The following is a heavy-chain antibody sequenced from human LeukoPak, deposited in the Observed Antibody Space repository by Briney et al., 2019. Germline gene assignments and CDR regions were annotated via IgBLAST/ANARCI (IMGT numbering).Heavy chain of an antibody. J-gene: IGHJ5*02. Sequence: GASVKVSCKASGYTFTSYGISWVRQAPGQGLEWMGWISAYNGNTNYAQKLQGRVTMTTDTSTSTAYMELRSLRSDDTAVYYCARDAGGDIVATITHIGWFDPWGQGTLVTVSS. CDR2: ISAYNGNT. CDR3: ARDAGGDIVATITHIGWFDP. V-gene: IGHV1-18*01. D-gene: IGHD5-12*01. CDR1: GYTFTSYG.